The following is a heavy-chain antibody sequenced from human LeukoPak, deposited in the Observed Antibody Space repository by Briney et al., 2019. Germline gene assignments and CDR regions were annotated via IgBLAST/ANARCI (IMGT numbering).Heavy chain of an antibody. CDR3: AKDDDILTGPFDY. V-gene: IGHV3-7*03. Sequence: PGGSLRLSCAASGFTFSSYWMSWVRQAPGKGPEWVANIKQDGSEKYYVDSVKGRFTISRDNAKNSLYLQMNSLRAEDTAVYYCAKDDDILTGPFDYWGQGTLVTVSS. D-gene: IGHD3-9*01. J-gene: IGHJ4*02. CDR1: GFTFSSYW. CDR2: IKQDGSEK.